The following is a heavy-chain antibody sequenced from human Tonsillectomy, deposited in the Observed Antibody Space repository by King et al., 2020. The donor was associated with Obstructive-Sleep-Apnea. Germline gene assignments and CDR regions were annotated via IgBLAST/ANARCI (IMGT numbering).Heavy chain of an antibody. J-gene: IGHJ4*02. Sequence: VQLVESGGGLVQSGGSLRLSCAASGFTFSNYWMHWVRLAPGKGPLWVSRINIDGSSTDYVGSVKGRFTISRDNAKNTLYLQMNSLRPEDTAVYFCARRYSSIWAFDYWGQGTLVTVSS. CDR2: INIDGSST. CDR3: ARRYSSIWAFDY. CDR1: GFTFSNYW. V-gene: IGHV3-74*01. D-gene: IGHD6-13*01.